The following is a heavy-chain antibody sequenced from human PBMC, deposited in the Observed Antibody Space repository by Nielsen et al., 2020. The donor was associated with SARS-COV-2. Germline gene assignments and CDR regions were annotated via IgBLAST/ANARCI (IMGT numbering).Heavy chain of an antibody. CDR2: INDSGTT. D-gene: IGHD3-3*01. V-gene: IGHV4-34*01. Sequence: LSCGVSGGAFSGYRWTWVRQSPGKGLEWLGEINDSGTTNYNPPLTGRVSISQDASKRQLSLKLSSVTAADTALYFCARGIYDFLSGSDVSLNGLDVWGQVTTVTVSS. CDR3: ARGIYDFLSGSDVSLNGLDV. J-gene: IGHJ6*02. CDR1: GGAFSGYR.